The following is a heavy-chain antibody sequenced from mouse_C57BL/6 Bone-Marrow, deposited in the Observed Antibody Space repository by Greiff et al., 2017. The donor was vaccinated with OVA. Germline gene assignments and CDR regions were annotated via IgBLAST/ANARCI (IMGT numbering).Heavy chain of an antibody. CDR3: ARGGGYYDYDGWFAY. CDR2: IYPSDSET. CDR1: GYTFTSYW. V-gene: IGHV1-61*01. J-gene: IGHJ3*01. D-gene: IGHD2-4*01. Sequence: QVQLQQPGAELVRPGSSVKLSCKASGYTFTSYWMDWVKQRPGQGLEWIGNIYPSDSETHYNQKFKDKATLTVDKSSSTAYMQLSSLTSEDSAVYYCARGGGYYDYDGWFAYWGQGTLVTVSA.